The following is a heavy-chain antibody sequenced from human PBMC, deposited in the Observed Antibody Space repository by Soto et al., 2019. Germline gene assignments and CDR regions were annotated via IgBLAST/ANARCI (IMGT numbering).Heavy chain of an antibody. J-gene: IGHJ6*02. D-gene: IGHD3-10*01. CDR2: IIPIFGTA. CDR3: AREEGFGEDPGYYGMDV. Sequence: QVQLVQSGAEVKKPGSSVKVSCKASGGTFSSYAISWVRQAPGQGLEWMGGIIPIFGTANYAQKFQGRVTITADESTSTAYMELSSLRSEDTAVYYCAREEGFGEDPGYYGMDVWGQGTTVTVSS. CDR1: GGTFSSYA. V-gene: IGHV1-69*01.